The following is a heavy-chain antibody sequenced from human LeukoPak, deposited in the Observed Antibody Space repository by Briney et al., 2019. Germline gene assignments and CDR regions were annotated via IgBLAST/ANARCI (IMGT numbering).Heavy chain of an antibody. D-gene: IGHD2-15*01. CDR3: AKQLGYCSDGSCYFPY. CDR1: GFTFSSSA. Sequence: GGSLRLSCAASGFTFSSSAMSWVRQAPGKGLEWVSAISNNGGYTYYADSVQGRFTISRDNSKSTLCLQMSSLRAEDTAVYYCAKQLGYCSDGSCYFPYWGQGTLVTVSS. J-gene: IGHJ4*02. V-gene: IGHV3-23*01. CDR2: ISNNGGYT.